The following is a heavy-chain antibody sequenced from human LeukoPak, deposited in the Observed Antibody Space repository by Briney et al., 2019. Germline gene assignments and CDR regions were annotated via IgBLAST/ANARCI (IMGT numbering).Heavy chain of an antibody. V-gene: IGHV3-48*01. CDR3: ARGDNWNYGIDY. Sequence: GGSLRLSCAASGFSFSIYTMNWVRQAPGKGLEWVSYISSTSSITYYADSVQGRFTISRDNAENSLYLQMNSLRAEDTAVYYCARGDNWNYGIDYWGEGTLLTVSS. CDR2: ISSTSSIT. CDR1: GFSFSIYT. J-gene: IGHJ4*02. D-gene: IGHD1-7*01.